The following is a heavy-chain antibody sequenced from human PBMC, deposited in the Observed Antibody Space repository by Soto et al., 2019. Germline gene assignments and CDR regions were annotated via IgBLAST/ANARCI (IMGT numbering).Heavy chain of an antibody. Sequence: GGSLRLSCAASGFTFDYFAMSWVRQAPGKGLEWVSGISGSGGSTYYEDSVKGRFTISRDNSTNTLYLQMNSLRAEDTAVYYCAKELYFYDTTGPSDYWGQGTLVTVSS. CDR3: AKELYFYDTTGPSDY. V-gene: IGHV3-23*01. J-gene: IGHJ4*02. CDR1: GFTFDYFA. CDR2: ISGSGGST. D-gene: IGHD3-22*01.